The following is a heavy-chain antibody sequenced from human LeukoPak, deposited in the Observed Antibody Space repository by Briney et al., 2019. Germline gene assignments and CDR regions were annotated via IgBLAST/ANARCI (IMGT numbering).Heavy chain of an antibody. V-gene: IGHV3-48*04. Sequence: GGSLRLSCAASGFTFSSYSMNWVRQAPGKGLEWVSYISSSTIYYADSVKGRFTISRDNAKNSLYLQMNSLRAEDTAVYYCARDRPYSPEYYYDSSGLNYWGQGTLVTVSS. D-gene: IGHD3-22*01. CDR1: GFTFSSYS. CDR3: ARDRPYSPEYYYDSSGLNY. J-gene: IGHJ4*02. CDR2: ISSSTI.